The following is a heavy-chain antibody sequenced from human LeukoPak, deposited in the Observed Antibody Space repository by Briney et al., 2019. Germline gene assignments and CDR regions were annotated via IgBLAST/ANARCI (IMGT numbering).Heavy chain of an antibody. CDR2: IYTSGST. V-gene: IGHV4-61*02. J-gene: IGHJ4*02. D-gene: IGHD3-22*01. Sequence: PSQTLSLTCTVSGGSISSGSYYWSWIRQPAGKGLEWIRRIYTSGSTNYNPSLKSRVTISVDTSKNQFSLKLSSVTAADTAVYYCAREGWLSTTNYWGQGTLVTVSS. CDR1: GGSISSGSYY. CDR3: AREGWLSTTNY.